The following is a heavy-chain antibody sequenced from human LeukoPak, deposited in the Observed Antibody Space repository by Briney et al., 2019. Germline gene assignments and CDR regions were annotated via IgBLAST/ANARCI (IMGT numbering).Heavy chain of an antibody. CDR1: GGSFSGYY. J-gene: IGHJ5*02. V-gene: IGHV4-34*01. CDR2: IKHSGST. CDR3: ARKALPGNWFDP. Sequence: SETLSLTYAVYGGSFSGYYWSWIRQPPGKGLEWIGEIKHSGSTNYNPSLKSRVTMSLDTSKNQFSLNLSSVTAADTAVYYCARKALPGNWFDPWGQGTLVTVSS.